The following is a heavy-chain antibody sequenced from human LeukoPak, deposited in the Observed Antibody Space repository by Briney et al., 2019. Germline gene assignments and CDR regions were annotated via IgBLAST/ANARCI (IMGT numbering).Heavy chain of an antibody. V-gene: IGHV1-2*02. J-gene: IGHJ4*02. Sequence: ASVKVSCKASGYTFTGYYMHWVRQAPGQGLEWMGWINPNSGGTNYAQKFQGRVTMTRDTSISTAYMELSRLRSDDTAVYYCARACSSTNCYRNWGQGTLVTVSS. D-gene: IGHD2-2*02. CDR2: INPNSGGT. CDR1: GYTFTGYY. CDR3: ARACSSTNCYRN.